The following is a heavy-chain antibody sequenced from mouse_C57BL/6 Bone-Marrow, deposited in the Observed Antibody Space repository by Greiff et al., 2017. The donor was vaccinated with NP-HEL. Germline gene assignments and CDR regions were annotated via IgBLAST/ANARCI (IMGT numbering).Heavy chain of an antibody. CDR2: IYPGSGST. J-gene: IGHJ1*03. CDR3: ASHYYGRNWYFDV. D-gene: IGHD1-1*01. CDR1: GYTFTSYW. V-gene: IGHV1-55*01. Sequence: VQLQQPGAELVKPGASVKMSCKASGYTFTSYWITWVKQRPGQGLEWIGDIYPGSGSTNYNEKFKSKATLTVDTSSSTAYMQLSSLTSKNSAVYYCASHYYGRNWYFDVWGTGTTVTVSS.